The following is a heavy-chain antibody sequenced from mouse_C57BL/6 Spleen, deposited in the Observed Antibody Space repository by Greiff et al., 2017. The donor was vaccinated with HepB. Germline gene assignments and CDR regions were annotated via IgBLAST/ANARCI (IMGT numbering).Heavy chain of an antibody. V-gene: IGHV1-4*01. J-gene: IGHJ4*01. D-gene: IGHD2-4*01. CDR2: INPSSGYT. CDR1: GYTFTSYT. Sequence: QVQLKESGAELARPGASVKMSCKASGYTFTSYTMHWVKQRPGQGLEWIGYINPSSGYTKYNQKFKDKATLTADKSSSTAYMQLSSLTSEDSAVYYCERYYDYDEGVYYYAMDYWGQGTSVTVSS. CDR3: ERYYDYDEGVYYYAMDY.